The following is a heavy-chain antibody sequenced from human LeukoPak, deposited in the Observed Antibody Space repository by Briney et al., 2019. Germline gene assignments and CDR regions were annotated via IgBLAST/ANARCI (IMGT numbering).Heavy chain of an antibody. Sequence: GRSLRLSCAASGFTFSSYAMHWVRQAPGKGLEWVAVISYDGSNKYYADSVKGRFTISRDNSKNTLYLQMNSLRAEDTAVYYCARDIVEYYDFWSGYHHFDYWGQGTLVTVSS. D-gene: IGHD3-3*01. J-gene: IGHJ4*02. CDR2: ISYDGSNK. CDR3: ARDIVEYYDFWSGYHHFDY. V-gene: IGHV3-30-3*01. CDR1: GFTFSSYA.